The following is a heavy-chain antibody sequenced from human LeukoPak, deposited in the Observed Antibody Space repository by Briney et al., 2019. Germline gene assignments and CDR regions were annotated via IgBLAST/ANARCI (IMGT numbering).Heavy chain of an antibody. Sequence: SETLSLTCAVYGGSFSGYYWRWIRQPAGKGLEWIGEINHSGSTNYNPSLKSRVTISVDTSKNQFSLKLSSVTAADTAVYYCARSPSSGYFFDYWGQGTLVTVSS. CDR1: GGSFSGYY. V-gene: IGHV4-34*01. J-gene: IGHJ4*02. CDR3: ARSPSSGYFFDY. D-gene: IGHD3-22*01. CDR2: INHSGST.